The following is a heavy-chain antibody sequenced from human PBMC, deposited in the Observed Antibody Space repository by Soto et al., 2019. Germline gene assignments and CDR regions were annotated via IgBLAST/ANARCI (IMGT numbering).Heavy chain of an antibody. D-gene: IGHD1-1*01. CDR2: TYYRSKWNN. J-gene: IGHJ6*02. CDR3: ARVHAGTMDV. CDR1: GDSVSSNGAA. Sequence: QTLSLTCAISGDSVSSNGAAWNWIRKSPSRGLQWLGRTYYRSKWNNGYAVSVKSRITINPDTSKNQFSLQLNSVTPEDTAVSYCARVHAGTMDVWGQGTTVTV. V-gene: IGHV6-1*01.